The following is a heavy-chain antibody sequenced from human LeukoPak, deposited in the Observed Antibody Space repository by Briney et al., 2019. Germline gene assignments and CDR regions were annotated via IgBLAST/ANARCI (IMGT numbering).Heavy chain of an antibody. D-gene: IGHD3-3*01. CDR1: GFTVSRNY. J-gene: IGHJ4*02. CDR2: IYSGGST. CDR3: AREIITIEGNYFDY. V-gene: IGHV3-66*01. Sequence: PGGSLRLSCAASGFTVSRNYMSWVRQAPGKGLEWVSVIYSGGSTYYADSVKGRFTISRDNSKNTLYLQMNSLRAEDTAVYYCAREIITIEGNYFDYWGQGTLVTVSS.